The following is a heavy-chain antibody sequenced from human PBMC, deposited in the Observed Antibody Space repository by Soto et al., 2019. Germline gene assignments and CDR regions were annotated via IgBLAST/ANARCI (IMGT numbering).Heavy chain of an antibody. CDR3: ARGVWFGELWVY. Sequence: ASVKVSCKASGYTFTSYAMHWVRQAPGQRLEWMGWINAGNGNTKYSQKFQGRVTITRDTSASTAYMELSSLRSEDTAVYYCARGVWFGELWVYWGQGTLVTVSS. CDR2: INAGNGNT. V-gene: IGHV1-3*01. D-gene: IGHD3-10*01. J-gene: IGHJ4*02. CDR1: GYTFTSYA.